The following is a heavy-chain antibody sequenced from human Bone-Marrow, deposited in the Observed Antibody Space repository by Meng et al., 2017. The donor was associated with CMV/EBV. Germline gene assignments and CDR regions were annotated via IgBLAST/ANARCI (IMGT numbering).Heavy chain of an antibody. CDR3: ARLPAYRAAPIDY. V-gene: IGHV3-48*03. J-gene: IGHJ4*02. CDR2: ISRSGSSL. CDR1: GFSFSSYE. Sequence: GGSLRLSCVASGFSFSSYEMNWVRQAPGKGLEWVSSISRSGSSLFYADSVKGRFTISRDNAKNSLYLQMSSLRAEDSAVYYCARLPAYRAAPIDYWGEGTLVTVSS. D-gene: IGHD6-6*01.